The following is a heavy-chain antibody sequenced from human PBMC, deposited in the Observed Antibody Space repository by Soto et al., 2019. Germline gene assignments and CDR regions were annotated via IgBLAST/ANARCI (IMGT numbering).Heavy chain of an antibody. Sequence: SETLSLTCTVSGGSISSYYWSWIRQPPGKGLEWIGYIYYSGSTNYNPSLKSRVTISVDTSKNQFSLKLSSVTAADTAVYYCARVVSVAAGPGTLTYYFDYWGQGTLVTVSS. CDR3: ARVVSVAAGPGTLTYYFDY. CDR2: IYYSGST. D-gene: IGHD6-13*01. V-gene: IGHV4-59*01. CDR1: GGSISSYY. J-gene: IGHJ4*02.